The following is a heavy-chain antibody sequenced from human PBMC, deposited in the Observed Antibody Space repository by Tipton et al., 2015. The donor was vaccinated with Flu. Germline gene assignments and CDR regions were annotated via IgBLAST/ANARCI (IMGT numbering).Heavy chain of an antibody. J-gene: IGHJ6*02. CDR1: GASVSSSANY. D-gene: IGHD3-10*02. CDR3: ASFVRPYFTNGLDV. CDR2: VYQSGST. V-gene: IGHV4-39*07. Sequence: TLSLTCTVSGASVSSSANYWAWVRQPPGKGLEWIGNVYQSGSTSHNPSLKSRVTISIDTSADQFFLKLKSVTAADTAVYFCASFVRPYFTNGLDVWGQGTTVTVSS.